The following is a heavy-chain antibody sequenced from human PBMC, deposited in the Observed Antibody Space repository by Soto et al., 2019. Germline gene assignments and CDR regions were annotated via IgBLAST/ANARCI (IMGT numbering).Heavy chain of an antibody. D-gene: IGHD3-3*01. J-gene: IGHJ6*03. Sequence: EVQLLESGGGLVQPGGSLRLSCAASGFTFSSYAMSWVRQAPGKGLEWVSAISGSGGSTYYADSVKGRFTISRDNSKNTLYLQMNSLRAEDTSVYYCAKGFDDFWSGYYAPYYYYYMDVWGKGTTVTLSS. CDR1: GFTFSSYA. V-gene: IGHV3-23*01. CDR3: AKGFDDFWSGYYAPYYYYYMDV. CDR2: ISGSGGST.